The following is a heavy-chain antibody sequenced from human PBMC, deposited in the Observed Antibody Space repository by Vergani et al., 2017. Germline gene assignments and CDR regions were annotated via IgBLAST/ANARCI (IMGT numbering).Heavy chain of an antibody. V-gene: IGHV1-24*01. Sequence: QVQLVQSGAEVKKPGASVKVSCKVSGYTLTELSMHWVRQAPGKGLEWMGGFDPEDGETIYAQKFQGRVTMTEDTSTDTAYMELSSLRSEDTAVYYCATDFGPGYYYDSSGAPPPPFYYWGQGTLVTVSS. D-gene: IGHD3-22*01. CDR3: ATDFGPGYYYDSSGAPPPPFYY. CDR2: FDPEDGET. CDR1: GYTLTELS. J-gene: IGHJ4*02.